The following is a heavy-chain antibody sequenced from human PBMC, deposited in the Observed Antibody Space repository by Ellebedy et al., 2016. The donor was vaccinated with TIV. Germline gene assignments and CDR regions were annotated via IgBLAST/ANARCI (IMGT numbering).Heavy chain of an antibody. D-gene: IGHD5-12*01. CDR2: ISSSVTTV. CDR1: GFTFSSYA. CDR3: ARVRQGSGGYNF. J-gene: IGHJ4*02. V-gene: IGHV3-48*04. Sequence: GESLKISCAASGFTFSSYAMHWVRQAPGKGLEWISYISSSVTTVYYADSVKGRFTISRDNAKNSLYLQMNSLRVEDTAMYYCARVRQGSGGYNFWGQGTLVTVSS.